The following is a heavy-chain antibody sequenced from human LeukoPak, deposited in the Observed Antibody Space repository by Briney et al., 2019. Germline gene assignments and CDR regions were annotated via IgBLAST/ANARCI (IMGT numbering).Heavy chain of an antibody. D-gene: IGHD1-26*01. Sequence: PSETLSLTCTVSGGSISSYYWSWIRQPPGKGLEWIGYIYYSGSTNYNPSLKSRVTISVDTSKNQFSLKLSSVTAADTAVYYCARLGSGSYLDYWGQGTLVTVSS. V-gene: IGHV4-59*08. CDR3: ARLGSGSYLDY. J-gene: IGHJ4*02. CDR1: GGSISSYY. CDR2: IYYSGST.